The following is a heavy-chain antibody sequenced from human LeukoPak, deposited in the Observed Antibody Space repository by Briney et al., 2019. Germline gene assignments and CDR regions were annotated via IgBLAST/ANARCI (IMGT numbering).Heavy chain of an antibody. Sequence: GASVKVSCKASGYTFTSYYMHWVRQAPGKGLEWVAVISYDGSNKYYADSVKGRFTISRDNSKNTLYLQMNSLKAEDTAVYYCASRYGDYDYWGQGTLVTVSS. D-gene: IGHD4-17*01. V-gene: IGHV3-30*03. CDR3: ASRYGDYDY. CDR2: ISYDGSNK. J-gene: IGHJ4*02. CDR1: GYTFTSYY.